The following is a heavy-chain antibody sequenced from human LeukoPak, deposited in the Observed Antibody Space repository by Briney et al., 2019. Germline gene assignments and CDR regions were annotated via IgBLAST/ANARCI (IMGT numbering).Heavy chain of an antibody. CDR3: ARGSGGYRTNWFDP. D-gene: IGHD3-10*01. J-gene: IGHJ5*02. CDR1: GGSISSGGYY. V-gene: IGHV4-31*03. Sequence: PSETLSLTCTVSGGSISSGGYYWSRIRQHPGKGLEWIGYIYYSGSTNYNPSLKSRVTISVDTSKNQFSLKLSSVTAADTAVYYCARGSGGYRTNWFDPWGQGTLVTVSS. CDR2: IYYSGST.